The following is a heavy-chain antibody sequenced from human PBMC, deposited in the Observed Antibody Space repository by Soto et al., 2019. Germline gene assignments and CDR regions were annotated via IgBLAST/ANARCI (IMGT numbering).Heavy chain of an antibody. CDR1: GFTFSSYA. D-gene: IGHD3-22*01. CDR3: AKICHLFPPNPYYYDSSGYYFDAFDI. Sequence: EVQLLESGGGLVQPGGSLRLSCAASGFTFSSYAMSWVRQAPGKGLEWVSAISGSGGSTYYADSVKGRFTISRDNSKNTLYLQMNSLRAEDTAVYYWAKICHLFPPNPYYYDSSGYYFDAFDIWGQGTMVTVSS. V-gene: IGHV3-23*01. CDR2: ISGSGGST. J-gene: IGHJ3*02.